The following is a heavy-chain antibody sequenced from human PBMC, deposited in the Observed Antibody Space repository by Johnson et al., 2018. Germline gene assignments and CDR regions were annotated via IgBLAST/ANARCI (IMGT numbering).Heavy chain of an antibody. D-gene: IGHD3-16*02. V-gene: IGHV3-9*01. Sequence: VQLVQSGGGLVQPGRSLRLSCTASGFTFDDYAMHWVRQAPGKGLEWVSGISWNSGYTSYVDSVTGRFPISRDNAKNSLFRHMNSLRPEDTAFYYCAKDIFKSFNAFEIWCQGTMCTVSS. CDR2: ISWNSGYT. J-gene: IGHJ3*02. CDR1: GFTFDDYA. CDR3: AKDIFKSFNAFEI.